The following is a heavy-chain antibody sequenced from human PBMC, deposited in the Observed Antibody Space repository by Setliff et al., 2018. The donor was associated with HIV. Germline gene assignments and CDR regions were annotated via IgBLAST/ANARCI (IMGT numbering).Heavy chain of an antibody. CDR2: IYTSGST. D-gene: IGHD1-26*01. CDR1: GGSITSGSNY. Sequence: SETMSLTCTASGGSITSGSNYWSWIRQPAGKGLEWIGHIYTSGSTNYNPSLKSRVTISVDTSKNQFSLKLSSVTAADTAVYYCGRTEWELHRVNDAFDVWGPGTMVTVSS. V-gene: IGHV4-61*09. J-gene: IGHJ3*01. CDR3: GRTEWELHRVNDAFDV.